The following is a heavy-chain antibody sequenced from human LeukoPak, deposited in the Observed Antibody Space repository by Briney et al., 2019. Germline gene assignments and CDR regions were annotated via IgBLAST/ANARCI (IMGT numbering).Heavy chain of an antibody. V-gene: IGHV3-23*01. J-gene: IGHJ4*02. D-gene: IGHD3-22*01. Sequence: GGSLRLSCAASGFTFSSYAMSWARQAPGKGLEWVSGISSSGSGGNTYYADSVKGRFTISRDSSRNTLFLHMNTLRAEDTAIYYCAKGALDSPFDYWGQGTLVTVSS. CDR3: AKGALDSPFDY. CDR1: GFTFSSYA. CDR2: ISSSGSGGNT.